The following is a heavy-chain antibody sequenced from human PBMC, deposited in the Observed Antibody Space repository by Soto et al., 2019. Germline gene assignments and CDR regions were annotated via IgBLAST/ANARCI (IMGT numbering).Heavy chain of an antibody. J-gene: IGHJ5*02. CDR2: IIPIFGTA. CDR1: RGTFSSYA. D-gene: IGHD6-13*01. CDR3: AGGIAAAGTSNWFDP. Sequence: SVKVSCKASRGTFSSYAISWVRQAPGQGLEWMGGIIPIFGTANYAQKFQGRVTITADESTSTAYMELSSLRSEDTAVYYCAGGIAAAGTSNWFDPWGQGTLVTVSS. V-gene: IGHV1-69*13.